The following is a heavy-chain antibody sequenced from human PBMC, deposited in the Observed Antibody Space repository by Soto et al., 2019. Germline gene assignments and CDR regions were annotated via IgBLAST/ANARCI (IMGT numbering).Heavy chain of an antibody. Sequence: ESLKISCKASGYSFTSYWIGWVRQMPGKGLEWMGIIHPSDFDTRYSPSFQGQVSISADKSISTAYLQWSSLRASDTAMYYCAIHSTGYEDSWGQGTQVTVSS. CDR1: GYSFTSYW. V-gene: IGHV5-51*01. CDR2: IHPSDFDT. J-gene: IGHJ5*02. D-gene: IGHD5-12*01. CDR3: AIHSTGYEDS.